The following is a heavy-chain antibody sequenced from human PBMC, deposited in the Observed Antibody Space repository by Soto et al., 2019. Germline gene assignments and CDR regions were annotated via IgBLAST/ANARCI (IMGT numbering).Heavy chain of an antibody. J-gene: IGHJ4*02. CDR1: GFTFSSYG. CDR2: ISYDGSNK. Sequence: QVQLVESGGGVVQPGRSLRLSCAASGFTFSSYGMHWVRQAPGKGLEWVAVISYDGSNKYYADSVKGRFTISRDNSKNTLYLQMNSLRAEDTAVYYCAKVPSSGWYNFDYWGQGTLVTVSS. CDR3: AKVPSSGWYNFDY. D-gene: IGHD6-19*01. V-gene: IGHV3-30*18.